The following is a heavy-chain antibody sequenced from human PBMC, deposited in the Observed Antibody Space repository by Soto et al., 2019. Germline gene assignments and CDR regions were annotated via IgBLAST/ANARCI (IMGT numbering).Heavy chain of an antibody. Sequence: GASVKVSCKASGFTFTSSAVQWVRQARGQRLERIGWIVVGSGNTNYAQRFQERVTITRDMSTSTAYMELSSLRSEDTAVYYCAAEDYDSSGYSYYYYGMDVWGQGTTVTVSS. CDR3: AAEDYDSSGYSYYYYGMDV. V-gene: IGHV1-58*01. J-gene: IGHJ6*02. D-gene: IGHD3-22*01. CDR1: GFTFTSSA. CDR2: IVVGSGNT.